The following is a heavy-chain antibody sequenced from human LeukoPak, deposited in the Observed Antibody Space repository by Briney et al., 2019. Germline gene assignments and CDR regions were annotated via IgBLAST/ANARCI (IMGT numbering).Heavy chain of an antibody. V-gene: IGHV5-51*01. Sequence: GESLKISCTGSGYNFTNYLIAWVRQIPGKGLEWMVIIYPGDSDARYSPSFQGQVTISADKSISTAYLQWSSLKASDTAIYYCARQPASAPGLETNGFDIWGQGTMVTVSS. CDR3: ARQPASAPGLETNGFDI. CDR1: GYNFTNYL. CDR2: IYPGDSDA. J-gene: IGHJ3*02. D-gene: IGHD2-2*01.